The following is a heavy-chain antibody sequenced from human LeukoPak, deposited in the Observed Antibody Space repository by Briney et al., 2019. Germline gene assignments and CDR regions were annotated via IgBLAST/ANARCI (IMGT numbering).Heavy chain of an antibody. V-gene: IGHV4-59*12. J-gene: IGHJ6*03. CDR3: ARVLWGVTTTDVHYYHMDV. Sequence: SETLSLTCSVSGGSMSGYYWSWIRQSPGKGLEWIGYLFYTGSTNYNPSLKSRITMSVDTSKNQFSLKLSSVTAADTAVYYCARVLWGVTTTDVHYYHMDVWGKGTTVTVSS. CDR2: LFYTGST. CDR1: GGSMSGYY. D-gene: IGHD3-10*01.